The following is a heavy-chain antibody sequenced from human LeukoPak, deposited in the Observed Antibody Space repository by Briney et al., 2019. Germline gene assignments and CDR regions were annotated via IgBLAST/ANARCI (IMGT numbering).Heavy chain of an antibody. CDR1: GGSISSSSYY. V-gene: IGHV4-39*01. J-gene: IGHJ4*02. CDR2: IYYSGST. CDR3: AALRASGAYCGGDCYLRGDDY. Sequence: SETLSLTCTVSGGSISSSSYYWGWIRQPPGKGLEWIGSIYYSGSTYYNPSLKSRVTISVDTSKNQFSLKLSSVTAADTAVYYCAALRASGAYCGGDCYLRGDDYWGQGILVTVSS. D-gene: IGHD2-21*01.